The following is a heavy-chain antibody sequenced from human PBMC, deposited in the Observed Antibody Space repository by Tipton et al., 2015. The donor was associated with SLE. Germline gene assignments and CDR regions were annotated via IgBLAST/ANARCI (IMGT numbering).Heavy chain of an antibody. J-gene: IGHJ4*02. V-gene: IGHV4-59*12. CDR2: IYYSGST. D-gene: IGHD2-15*01. CDR3: ARKGNCSGGSCFDY. Sequence: TLSLTCTVSGGSISSYYWSWIRQPPGKGLEWIGYIYYSGSTNYNPSLKSRVTISVDTSKNQFSQKLSSVTAADTAVYYCARKGNCSGGSCFDYWGQGTLVTVSS. CDR1: GGSISSYY.